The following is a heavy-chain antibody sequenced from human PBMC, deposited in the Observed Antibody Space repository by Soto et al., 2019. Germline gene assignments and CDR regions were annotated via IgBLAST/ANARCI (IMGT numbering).Heavy chain of an antibody. CDR2: ISYDGSKR. J-gene: IGHJ4*02. CDR3: ARALDFWSAYFDY. CDR1: GFTFDTYG. V-gene: IGHV3-30*03. D-gene: IGHD3-3*01. Sequence: QVQLVESGGGVVQPGRSLRLSCAASGFTFDTYGMHWVRQAPGKGLEWVAVISYDGSKRYYAESVKGRFTISRDNSKHTLYLQMNSLRSEDTAVYYCARALDFWSAYFDYWGQGSLVTVSS.